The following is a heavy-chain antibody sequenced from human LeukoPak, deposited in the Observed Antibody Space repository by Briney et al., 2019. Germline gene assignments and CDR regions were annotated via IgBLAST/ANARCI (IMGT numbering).Heavy chain of an antibody. J-gene: IGHJ4*02. CDR2: ISSSSSTI. CDR1: GFIVSSSY. V-gene: IGHV3-48*01. D-gene: IGHD3-22*01. CDR3: ARAQYYSDSTGYYYLHY. Sequence: GGSLRLSCAVSGFIVSSSYISWVRQAPGKGLEWVSYISSSSSTIYYADSVKGRFTISRDNAKNSLYLQTNSLRAEDTAVYYCARAQYYSDSTGYYYLHYWGQGTLVTVSS.